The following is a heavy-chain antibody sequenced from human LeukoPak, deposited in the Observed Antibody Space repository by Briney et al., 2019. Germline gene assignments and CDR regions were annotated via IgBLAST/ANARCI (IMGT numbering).Heavy chain of an antibody. J-gene: IGHJ6*03. CDR1: GGTFSSYA. CDR3: ASSSSSAGDYYYYYMDV. CDR2: IIPIFGTA. V-gene: IGHV1-69*06. D-gene: IGHD6-6*01. Sequence: ASVKVSCKASGGTFSSYAISWVRQAPGQGLEWMGGIIPIFGTANYAQKFQGRVTITADKSTSTAYMELSSLRSEDTAVYYCASSSSSAGDYYYYYMDVWGKGTTVTISS.